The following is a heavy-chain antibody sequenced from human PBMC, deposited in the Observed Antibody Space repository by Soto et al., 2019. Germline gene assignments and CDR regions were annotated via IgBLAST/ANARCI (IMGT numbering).Heavy chain of an antibody. CDR1: GYSFTSYW. V-gene: IGHV5-10-1*01. D-gene: IGHD6-6*01. J-gene: IGHJ4*02. CDR2: IDPSDSYT. CDR3: ARQVEYSSSSADY. Sequence: GESLKISCKGSGYSFTSYWISWVRQMPGKGLEWMGRIDPSDSYTNYSPSFQGHVTISADKSISTAYLQWSSLKASDTAMYYCARQVEYSSSSADYWGQGTLVTV.